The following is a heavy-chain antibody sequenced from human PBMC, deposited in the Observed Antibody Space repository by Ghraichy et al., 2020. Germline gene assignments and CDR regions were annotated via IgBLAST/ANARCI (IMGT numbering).Heavy chain of an antibody. Sequence: GALRLSCAASGFTFNYHAMTWVRQAPGKGLEWVSGISGSGYTTYYAESVKGRFTISRDNSENTLYLQMNSLRAEDTATYYCAKDYVGTLPDAFDLWGQGTMVTVSS. D-gene: IGHD1-14*01. CDR2: ISGSGYTT. J-gene: IGHJ3*01. CDR3: AKDYVGTLPDAFDL. CDR1: GFTFNYHA. V-gene: IGHV3-23*01.